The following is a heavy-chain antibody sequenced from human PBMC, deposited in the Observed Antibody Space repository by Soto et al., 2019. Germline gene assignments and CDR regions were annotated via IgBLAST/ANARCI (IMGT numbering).Heavy chain of an antibody. CDR2: IYYSGGT. D-gene: IGHD6-6*01. CDR1: GASIGSGDYY. Sequence: PSETLSLTCTVSGASIGSGDYYWIWIRQHPGKGLEWIGYIYYSGGTYYNPSLKSRVTISLDTSKNQFSLKLSSVTAADTAVYYCARGSSIAGLYYGMDVWGQGTTVTVS. V-gene: IGHV4-31*02. J-gene: IGHJ6*02. CDR3: ARGSSIAGLYYGMDV.